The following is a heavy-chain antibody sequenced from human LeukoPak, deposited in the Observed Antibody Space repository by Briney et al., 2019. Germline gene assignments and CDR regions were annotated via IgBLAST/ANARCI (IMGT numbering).Heavy chain of an antibody. D-gene: IGHD6-6*01. CDR2: IHTSGST. CDR3: ARGRDGSSYYFDY. Sequence: SETLSLTCTVSGGSISSGSYYWSWIRQPAGKGLEWIGRIHTSGSTNYNPSLKSRVTISLDTSKNQFSLKLSSVTAADTAVYYCARGRDGSSYYFDYWGQGTLVTVSS. V-gene: IGHV4-61*02. J-gene: IGHJ4*02. CDR1: GGSISSGSYY.